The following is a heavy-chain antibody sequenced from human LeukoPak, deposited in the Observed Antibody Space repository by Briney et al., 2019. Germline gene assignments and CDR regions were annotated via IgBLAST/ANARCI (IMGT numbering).Heavy chain of an antibody. CDR3: ARDNDSRDPPHFDY. CDR1: GYTFTSYG. CDR2: IGAYNGNT. J-gene: IGHJ4*02. Sequence: ASVKVSCKASGYTFTSYGISWVRQAPGQGLEWMGWIGAYNGNTNYAQKLQGRVTMTTDTSTSTAYMELRSLRSDDTAVYYCARDNDSRDPPHFDYWGQGTLVTVSS. D-gene: IGHD3-16*01. V-gene: IGHV1-18*01.